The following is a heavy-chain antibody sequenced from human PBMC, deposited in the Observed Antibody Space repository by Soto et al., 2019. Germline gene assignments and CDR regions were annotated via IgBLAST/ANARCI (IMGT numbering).Heavy chain of an antibody. Sequence: EVQLVESGGGLVQPGGSLRLSCAASGFTFSSYWMHWVRQAPGKGLVWVSRINSDGSSTSYADSVKGRFTISRDNAKNTLYLQMNNLRAEDTAVYYCAILYSYGSTGYGMDVWGQGTTVTVSS. CDR2: INSDGSST. D-gene: IGHD5-18*01. CDR1: GFTFSSYW. CDR3: AILYSYGSTGYGMDV. J-gene: IGHJ6*02. V-gene: IGHV3-74*01.